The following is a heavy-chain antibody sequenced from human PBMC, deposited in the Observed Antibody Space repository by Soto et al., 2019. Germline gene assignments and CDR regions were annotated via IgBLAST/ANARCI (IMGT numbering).Heavy chain of an antibody. CDR1: GGSISSYY. CDR3: ARDKVTSQYYYMDV. J-gene: IGHJ6*03. V-gene: IGHV4-59*01. D-gene: IGHD2-21*02. Sequence: PSETLSLTCTVSGGSISSYYWSWIRQPPGKGLEWIGYIYYSGSTNYNPSLKSRVTISVDTSKNQFSLKLSSVTAADAAVYYCARDKVTSQYYYMDVWGKGTTVTVSS. CDR2: IYYSGST.